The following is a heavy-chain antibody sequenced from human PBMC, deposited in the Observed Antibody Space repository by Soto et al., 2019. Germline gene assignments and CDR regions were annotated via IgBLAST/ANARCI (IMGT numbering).Heavy chain of an antibody. Sequence: EMQLGESGGGLVKPGGSLRLSCAVSGYAFDVAWMNWVRQAPGKGLEWVGHIKSKPDGGTTGYAAPVKGRFTISRDDSTSTLYLQMNSLRTEDTGAYYCTTGRLDYYGNSYMDLWGKGTTVTVSS. J-gene: IGHJ6*03. CDR2: IKSKPDGGTT. V-gene: IGHV3-15*01. CDR1: GYAFDVAW. D-gene: IGHD3-22*01. CDR3: TTGRLDYYGNSYMDL.